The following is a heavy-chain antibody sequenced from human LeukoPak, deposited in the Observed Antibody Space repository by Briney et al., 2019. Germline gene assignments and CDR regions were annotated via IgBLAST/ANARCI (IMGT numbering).Heavy chain of an antibody. CDR2: IVVGSGNT. CDR1: GFTFTSSA. D-gene: IGHD3-3*01. Sequence: GASVKVSCKASGFTFTSSAVQWVRQARGQRLEWIGWIVVGSGNTNYAQKFQERVTITRDMSTSTAYMELSSLRSEDTAVYYCAKDPNWFWSGAEFDYWGQGTLVTVSS. V-gene: IGHV1-58*01. CDR3: AKDPNWFWSGAEFDY. J-gene: IGHJ4*02.